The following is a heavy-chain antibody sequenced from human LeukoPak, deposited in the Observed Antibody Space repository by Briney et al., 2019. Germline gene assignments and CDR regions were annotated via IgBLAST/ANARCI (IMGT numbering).Heavy chain of an antibody. CDR3: ARVDIRFLEWLLFDY. Sequence: ASVKVSCKASGYTFTSYYMHWVRQAPGQGLEWMGWINPNSGGTNYAQKFQGRVTMTRDTSISTAYMELSRLRFDDTAVYYCARVDIRFLEWLLFDYWGQGTLVTVSS. CDR2: INPNSGGT. D-gene: IGHD3-3*01. J-gene: IGHJ4*02. V-gene: IGHV1-2*02. CDR1: GYTFTSYY.